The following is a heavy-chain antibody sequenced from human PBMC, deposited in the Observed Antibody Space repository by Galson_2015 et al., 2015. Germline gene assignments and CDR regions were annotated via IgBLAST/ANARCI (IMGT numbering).Heavy chain of an antibody. CDR2: IYSGASP. CDR1: GFTVSGSY. D-gene: IGHD2/OR15-2a*01. J-gene: IGHJ3*02. V-gene: IGHV3-53*01. Sequence: SLRLSCATSGFTVSGSYMTWVRQAPGKGLEWVSLIYSGASPYYADSVKGRFTISRDNSKNTLYLQMNSLRAEDTAAYYCARGSMAFDIWGQGTMVTVSS. CDR3: ARGSMAFDI.